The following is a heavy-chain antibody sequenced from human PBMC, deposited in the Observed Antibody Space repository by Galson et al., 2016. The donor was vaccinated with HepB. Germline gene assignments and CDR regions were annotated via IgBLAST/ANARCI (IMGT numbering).Heavy chain of an antibody. CDR2: ISYDGSYS. V-gene: IGHV3-30*18. CDR1: GFSFSTYA. CDR3: AKVPSMVRGF. J-gene: IGHJ3*01. Sequence: SLRLSCAASGFSFSTYAMHWVRQAPGKGLEWGALISYDGSYSSYADSVKGRFTISRDNSMKTLYLQMNSLRAEDTAVYYCAKVPSMVRGFWGQGTMVTVSS. D-gene: IGHD3-10*01.